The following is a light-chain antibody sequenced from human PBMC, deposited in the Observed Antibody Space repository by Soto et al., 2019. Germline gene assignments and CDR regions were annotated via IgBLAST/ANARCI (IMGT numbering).Light chain of an antibody. CDR3: LQYDSLLRRT. Sequence: DIQMTQSPSSLSASVGDRVTITCQASQDISNYLNWYQQKPGKAPKLLIYDASNLETGVPSRFSGSGSGTDFTFTISCLQPEDIATDYCLQYDSLLRRTFGQGTKLEI. J-gene: IGKJ2*01. CDR2: DAS. CDR1: QDISNY. V-gene: IGKV1-33*01.